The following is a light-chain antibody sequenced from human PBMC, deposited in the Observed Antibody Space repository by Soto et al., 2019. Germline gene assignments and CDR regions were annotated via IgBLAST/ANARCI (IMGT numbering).Light chain of an antibody. CDR3: QQYGSSSWT. CDR1: QSVSSIS. CDR2: GAS. V-gene: IGKV3-20*01. Sequence: EIVLTQSPGTLSLSPGERATLSCRASQSVSSISLAWYQQKPGQAPRLLMYGASSRATGIPDRFSGSGSGTDFTLTISRLAPEDSAVYYCQQYGSSSWTFGQGTRVDIK. J-gene: IGKJ1*01.